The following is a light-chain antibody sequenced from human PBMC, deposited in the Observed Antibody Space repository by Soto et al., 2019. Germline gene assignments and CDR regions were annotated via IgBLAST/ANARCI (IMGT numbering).Light chain of an antibody. CDR1: SSNIGAGYD. Sequence: QAVVTQPPSVSGAPGQRVTISCTGGSSNIGAGYDVHWYQQLPGTAPKLLIYGNSNRPSGVPDRFSGSKSGTSASLAITGLQAEDEADYYCQSYDSSLSGYVVFGGGTKLTVL. V-gene: IGLV1-40*01. CDR2: GNS. J-gene: IGLJ2*01. CDR3: QSYDSSLSGYVV.